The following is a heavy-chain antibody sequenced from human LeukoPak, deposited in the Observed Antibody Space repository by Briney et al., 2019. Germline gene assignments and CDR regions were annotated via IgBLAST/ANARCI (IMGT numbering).Heavy chain of an antibody. CDR1: GGSFSGYY. CDR2: INHSGST. V-gene: IGHV4-34*01. J-gene: IGHJ4*02. Sequence: PSETLSLTCAVYGGSFSGYYWSWIRQPPGRGLEWIGEINHSGSTNYNPSLKSRVTISVDTSKNQFSLKLSSVTAADTAVYYCARSGGLWFGELLLDYWGQGTLVTVSS. D-gene: IGHD3-10*01. CDR3: ARSGGLWFGELLLDY.